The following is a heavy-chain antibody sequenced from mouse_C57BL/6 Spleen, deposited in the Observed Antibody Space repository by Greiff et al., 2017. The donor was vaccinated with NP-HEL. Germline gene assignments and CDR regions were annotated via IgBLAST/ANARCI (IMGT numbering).Heavy chain of an antibody. CDR3: ARGGGYLFAY. J-gene: IGHJ3*01. D-gene: IGHD2-2*01. CDR2: IYPGDGDT. CDR1: GYAFSSYW. V-gene: IGHV1-80*01. Sequence: LVESGAELVKPGASVKISCKASGYAFSSYWMNWVKQRPGKGLEWIGQIYPGDGDTNYNGKFKGKATLTADKSSSTAYMQLSSLTSEDSAVYFCARGGGYLFAYWGQGTLVTVSA.